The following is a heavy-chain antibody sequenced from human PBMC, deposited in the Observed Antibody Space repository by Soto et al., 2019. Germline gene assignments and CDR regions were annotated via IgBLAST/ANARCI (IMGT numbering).Heavy chain of an antibody. CDR3: AKDRYYGSGPLDY. J-gene: IGHJ4*02. V-gene: IGHV3-30*18. CDR1: GFTFSSYG. D-gene: IGHD3-10*01. CDR2: ISYDGSNK. Sequence: GGSLRISFAASGFTFSSYGMHWVRQAPGKGLEWVAVISYDGSNKYYADSVKGRFTISRGNSKNTLYLQMNSLRAEGTAVYYCAKDRYYGSGPLDYWGQGTLVTVSS.